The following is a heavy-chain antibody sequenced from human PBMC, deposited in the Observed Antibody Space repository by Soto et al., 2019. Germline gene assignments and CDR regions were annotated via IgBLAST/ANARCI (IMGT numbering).Heavy chain of an antibody. D-gene: IGHD3-10*01. J-gene: IGHJ4*02. V-gene: IGHV1-18*01. CDR3: ARDFFTMVRGVIEKSHFDY. CDR1: GYTFTSSG. Sequence: ASVKVSCKASGYTFTSSGISWVRQAPGQGLEWMGWISAYNGNTNYAQKLQGRVTMTTDTSTSTAYMELRSLRSDDTAVYYCARDFFTMVRGVIEKSHFDYWGQGTLVTVSS. CDR2: ISAYNGNT.